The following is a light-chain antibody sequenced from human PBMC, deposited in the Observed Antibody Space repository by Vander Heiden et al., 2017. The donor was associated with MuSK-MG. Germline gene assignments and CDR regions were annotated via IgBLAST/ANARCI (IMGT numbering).Light chain of an antibody. Sequence: KGMTPSPGTPSLSPGDGVTPSCRGRQGISSSLAWYQQKPGQTPRLLVYDASSRASGVPARFRGSGSGTEFTLTINSLQSEDFGIYYCQQYKYFPLSFGGGTKVDIK. J-gene: IGKJ4*01. CDR2: DAS. CDR3: QQYKYFPLS. CDR1: QGISSS. V-gene: IGKV3-15*01.